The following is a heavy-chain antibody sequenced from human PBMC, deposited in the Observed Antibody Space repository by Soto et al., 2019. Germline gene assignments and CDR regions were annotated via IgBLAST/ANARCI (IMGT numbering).Heavy chain of an antibody. V-gene: IGHV3-64*01. CDR2: ISSNGGST. D-gene: IGHD5-18*01. CDR1: GFTFSNYA. J-gene: IGHJ6*02. Sequence: GESLKISCAASGFTFSNYAMHWVRQAPGKGLEYVSAISSNGGSTYYANSVKGRFTISRDNSKNTLYLQMGSLRAEDMAVYYCARDYTLQLWPPYYYYGMDVWGQGTTVTVSS. CDR3: ARDYTLQLWPPYYYYGMDV.